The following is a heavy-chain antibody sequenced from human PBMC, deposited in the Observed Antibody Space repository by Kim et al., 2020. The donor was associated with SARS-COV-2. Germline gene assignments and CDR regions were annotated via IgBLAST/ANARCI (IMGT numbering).Heavy chain of an antibody. V-gene: IGHV3-21*01. J-gene: IGHJ5*02. D-gene: IGHD6-13*01. Sequence: ADSVTGRFNIYRDNAKNSLYLQMNSLRAEDTAVYYCARVAAAGTLLFDPWGQGTLVTVSS. CDR3: ARVAAAGTLLFDP.